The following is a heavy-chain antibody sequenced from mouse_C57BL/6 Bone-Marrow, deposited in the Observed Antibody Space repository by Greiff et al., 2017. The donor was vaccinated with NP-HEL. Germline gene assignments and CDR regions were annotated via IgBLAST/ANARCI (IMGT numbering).Heavy chain of an antibody. Sequence: GGGLVQPKGSLKLSCAASGFSFNTYAINWVRQAPGKGLEWVARIRSKSNNYATYYADSVKDRFTISRDDSESMLYLQMNNLKTEDTAMYYCVRHGDDSSMDYWGQGTSVTVSS. V-gene: IGHV10-1*01. D-gene: IGHD2-4*01. CDR2: IRSKSNNYAT. CDR1: GFSFNTYA. CDR3: VRHGDDSSMDY. J-gene: IGHJ4*01.